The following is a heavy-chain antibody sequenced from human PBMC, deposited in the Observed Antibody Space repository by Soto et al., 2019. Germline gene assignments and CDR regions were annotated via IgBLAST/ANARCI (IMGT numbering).Heavy chain of an antibody. CDR1: GFTFSDAW. V-gene: IGHV3-15*01. CDR2: IKRKSDGGTT. J-gene: IGHJ4*02. CDR3: AVNDYLDY. Sequence: PVGSLRLSCAASGFTFSDAWMIWVRQAPGKWLEWVGRIKRKSDGGTTDYAAPVKGRFTISRDDSANTLYLQMNSLKTEDTAVYFCAVNDYLDYWGQGALVTVSS.